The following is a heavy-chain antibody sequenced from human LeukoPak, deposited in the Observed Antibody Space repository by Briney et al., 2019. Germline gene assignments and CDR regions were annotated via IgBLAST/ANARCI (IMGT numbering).Heavy chain of an antibody. V-gene: IGHV4-4*02. Sequence: SETLSLTCAVSGGSISSSNWWSWVRQPPGKGLEWSGEIYHSGSTNYNPSLKSRVTISVDKSKNQFSLKLSSVTAADTAVYYCARGRDLSSGSAWFDPWGQGTLVTVSS. CDR1: GGSISSSNW. CDR3: ARGRDLSSGSAWFDP. D-gene: IGHD6-19*01. J-gene: IGHJ5*02. CDR2: IYHSGST.